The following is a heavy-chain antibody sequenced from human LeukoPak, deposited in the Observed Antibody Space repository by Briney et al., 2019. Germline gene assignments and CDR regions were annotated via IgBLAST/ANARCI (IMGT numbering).Heavy chain of an antibody. CDR3: ARDQYNWNSGYYYYYMDF. CDR2: MKANSGNT. V-gene: IGHV1-8*01. Sequence: GSVKVSCKASGYTFTRYDINWVRQATGQGLEWMGWMKANSGNTGYAQKIQGRVTMSRNTSISTAYMELSSLRSEDTAVYYCARDQYNWNSGYYYYYMDFWGKGTTVTVSS. J-gene: IGHJ6*03. CDR1: GYTFTRYD. D-gene: IGHD1-7*01.